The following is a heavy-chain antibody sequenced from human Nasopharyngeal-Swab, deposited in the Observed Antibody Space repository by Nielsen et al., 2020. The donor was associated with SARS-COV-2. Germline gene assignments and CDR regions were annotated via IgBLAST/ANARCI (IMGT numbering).Heavy chain of an antibody. J-gene: IGHJ4*02. CDR1: GGSISSGGYY. V-gene: IGHV4-39*07. Sequence: SETLSLTCTVSGGSISSGGYYWGWIRQPPGKGLEWIGSIYHSGSTYYNPSLKSRVTLSIDTSKNQFSLKLSSVTAADTAVYYCARAVEMAAILDYWGQGTLVTVSS. D-gene: IGHD5-24*01. CDR3: ARAVEMAAILDY. CDR2: IYHSGST.